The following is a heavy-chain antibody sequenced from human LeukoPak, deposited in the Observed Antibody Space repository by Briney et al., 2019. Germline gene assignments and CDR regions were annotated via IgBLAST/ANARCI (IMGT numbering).Heavy chain of an antibody. Sequence: PGGSLRLSCAASGFTFSSYSMDWVRQAPGKGLEWVSSISSSSSYIFYADSVKGRFTISRDNAKNSMYLQMNSLRAEDTAVYYCARDVGATGYWGQGTLVTVSS. CDR2: ISSSSSYI. V-gene: IGHV3-21*01. D-gene: IGHD1-26*01. J-gene: IGHJ4*02. CDR1: GFTFSSYS. CDR3: ARDVGATGY.